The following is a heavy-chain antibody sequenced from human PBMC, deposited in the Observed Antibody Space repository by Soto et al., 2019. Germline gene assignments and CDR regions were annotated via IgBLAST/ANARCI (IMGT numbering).Heavy chain of an antibody. CDR3: ARWDYYGSGSYYTGAFDY. J-gene: IGHJ4*02. CDR2: IYYSGST. CDR1: GGSISSSSYY. V-gene: IGHV4-39*01. Sequence: SETLSLTCTVSGGSISSSSYYWGWIRQPPGKGLEWIGSIYYSGSTYYNPSLKSRVTISVDTSKNQFSLKLSSVTAADTAVYYCARWDYYGSGSYYTGAFDYWGQGTLVTVSS. D-gene: IGHD3-10*01.